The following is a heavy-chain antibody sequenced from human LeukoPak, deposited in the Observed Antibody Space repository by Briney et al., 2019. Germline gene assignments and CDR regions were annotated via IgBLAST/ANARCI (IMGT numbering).Heavy chain of an antibody. CDR3: ARDGVIAATGTEFDC. Sequence: PGGSLRLSCAASGFAFSRYWMHWVRQAPGKGLVWVSRINSDGSSTTYADSVKGRFPISRDNAKNTLYLQMNSLRAEDTALYYCARDGVIAATGTEFDCWGQGTRVLVSA. CDR1: GFAFSRYW. J-gene: IGHJ4*02. D-gene: IGHD6-13*01. CDR2: INSDGSST. V-gene: IGHV3-74*01.